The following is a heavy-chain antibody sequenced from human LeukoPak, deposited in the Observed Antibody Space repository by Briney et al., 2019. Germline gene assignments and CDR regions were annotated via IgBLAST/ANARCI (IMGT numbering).Heavy chain of an antibody. V-gene: IGHV3-48*01. Sequence: GGSLRLSCAASGFTFSSYSMNWVRQAPGKGLEWVSYISSSSSTIYYADSVKGRFTISRDNAKNSLYLQMNSLRAEDTAVYYCARDLSIAAAGLFDYWGQGTLVTVSS. D-gene: IGHD6-13*01. J-gene: IGHJ4*02. CDR1: GFTFSSYS. CDR2: ISSSSSTI. CDR3: ARDLSIAAAGLFDY.